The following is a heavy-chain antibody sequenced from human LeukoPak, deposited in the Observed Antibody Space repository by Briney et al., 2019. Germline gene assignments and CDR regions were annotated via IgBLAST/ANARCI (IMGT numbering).Heavy chain of an antibody. D-gene: IGHD1-1*01. CDR3: ARDAGHQLSRRNYYAMDV. Sequence: PSETLSLTCTVSGYSISSGYYWGWIRQPPGKGLEWIGSIYHSGSTYYNPSLKSRVTISVDTSKNQFSLKLSSVTAADTAVYYCARDAGHQLSRRNYYAMDVWGQGTTVTVSS. CDR1: GYSISSGYY. J-gene: IGHJ6*02. CDR2: IYHSGST. V-gene: IGHV4-38-2*02.